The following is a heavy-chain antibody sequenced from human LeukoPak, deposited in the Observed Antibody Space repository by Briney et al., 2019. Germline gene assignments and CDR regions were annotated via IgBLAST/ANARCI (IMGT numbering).Heavy chain of an antibody. CDR1: GGSISSGSYY. J-gene: IGHJ4*02. Sequence: TSETLSLTCTVSGGSISSGSYYWSWIRQPAGKGLEWIGRIYTSGSTNYNPSLKSRVTISVDTSKNQFSLKLSSVTAADTAVYYCARDPIAAAGTHYWGQGTLVTVSS. V-gene: IGHV4-61*02. CDR2: IYTSGST. CDR3: ARDPIAAAGTHY. D-gene: IGHD6-13*01.